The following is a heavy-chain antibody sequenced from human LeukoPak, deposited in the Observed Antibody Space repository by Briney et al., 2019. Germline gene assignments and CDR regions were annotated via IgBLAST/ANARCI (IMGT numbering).Heavy chain of an antibody. D-gene: IGHD2-2*01. Sequence: SETLSLTCAVSGGSISSSNWWSWVRQPPGKGLEWIGEIYHSGSTNYNPSLKSRVTISVDKSKNQFSLKLSSVTAADTAVYYCARPLGYCSSTSCSSGGFDYWGQGTLVTVSS. CDR1: GGSISSSNW. CDR3: ARPLGYCSSTSCSSGGFDY. V-gene: IGHV4-4*02. CDR2: IYHSGST. J-gene: IGHJ4*02.